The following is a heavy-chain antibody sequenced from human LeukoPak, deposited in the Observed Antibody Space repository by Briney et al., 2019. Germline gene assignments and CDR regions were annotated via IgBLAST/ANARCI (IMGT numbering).Heavy chain of an antibody. CDR1: GYTFTSYG. V-gene: IGHV1-18*01. Sequence: ASVKVSCKASGYTFTSYGISWVRQAPGQGLEWMGWISAYNGNTNYSQKFQGRVTITRDTSASTAYMELSSLRSEDTAVYYCARDPGGRSGGSFVNWGQGTLVTVSS. CDR2: ISAYNGNT. CDR3: ARDPGGRSGGSFVN. J-gene: IGHJ4*02. D-gene: IGHD2-15*01.